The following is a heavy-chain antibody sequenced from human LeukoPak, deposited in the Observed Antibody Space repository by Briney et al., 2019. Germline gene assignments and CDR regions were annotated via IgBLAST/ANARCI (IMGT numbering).Heavy chain of an antibody. J-gene: IGHJ3*02. CDR2: INPSGGST. Sequence: ASVKVSCKASGYTFTSYYMHWVRQAPGQGLEWMGIINPSGGSTSYAQKFQGRVTMTRDTSISTAYMELSRLRSDDTAVYYCARVGIAAAAFAFDIWGQGTMVTVSS. V-gene: IGHV1-46*01. CDR3: ARVGIAAAAFAFDI. D-gene: IGHD6-13*01. CDR1: GYTFTSYY.